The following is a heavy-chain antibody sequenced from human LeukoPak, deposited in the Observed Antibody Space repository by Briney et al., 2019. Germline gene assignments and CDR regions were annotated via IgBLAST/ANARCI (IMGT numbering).Heavy chain of an antibody. CDR3: ARCPSPDYVDY. CDR2: IYYSGST. CDR1: GGSISSGGYY. J-gene: IGHJ4*02. V-gene: IGHV4-31*03. Sequence: PSQTLSLTCTVSGGSISSGGYYWSWIRQHPGKGLEWIGHIYYSGSTYYNPSLKSRVTISVDTSKNQFSLKLSSVTAADTAVYYCARCPSPDYVDYWGQGTLVTVSS.